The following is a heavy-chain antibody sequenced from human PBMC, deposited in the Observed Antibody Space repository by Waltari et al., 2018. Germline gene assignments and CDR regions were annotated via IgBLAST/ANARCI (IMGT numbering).Heavy chain of an antibody. V-gene: IGHV4-39*01. Sequence: QLQLQESGPGLVKPSETLSLTCTVSGGSISRSSYYWGWIRQPPGKGLDWIGSIYYSGSTYYNPSLKSRVTISVDTSKNQFSLKLSSVTAADTAVYYCASSDDSSGYYANWFDPWGQGTLVTVSS. CDR1: GGSISRSSYY. CDR2: IYYSGST. J-gene: IGHJ5*02. CDR3: ASSDDSSGYYANWFDP. D-gene: IGHD3-22*01.